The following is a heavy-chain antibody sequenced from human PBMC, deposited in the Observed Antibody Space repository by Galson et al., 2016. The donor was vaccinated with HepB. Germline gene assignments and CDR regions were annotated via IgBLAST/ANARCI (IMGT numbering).Heavy chain of an antibody. Sequence: QSGAEVKKPGESLTISCKGSGDSFTTYWINWVRQMPGKGLEWMGRTDPSDSQTKYSPSFQGHVTLPAYKSISTAYLQWSSLKASDTAMYYGARGRQNWNDELDPWGQGTLVTVSS. D-gene: IGHD1-1*01. V-gene: IGHV5-10-1*01. J-gene: IGHJ5*02. CDR3: ARGRQNWNDELDP. CDR2: TDPSDSQT. CDR1: GDSFTTYW.